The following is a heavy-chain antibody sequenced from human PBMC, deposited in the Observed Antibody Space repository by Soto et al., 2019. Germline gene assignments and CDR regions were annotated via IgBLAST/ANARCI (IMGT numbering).Heavy chain of an antibody. CDR2: IWSDGSQI. D-gene: IGHD3-3*01. CDR3: AKDGGTRMTMFGGLQPSPLDD. Sequence: QGQLVESGGGVAQPGRSLRLSCAGFASNFGSYSIHWARQAPGKGLEWVAVIWSDGSQIHYTDSVKGRFTVSRDNSKNIVFLQIDRLRIEDSAVYSCAKDGGTRMTMFGGLQPSPLDDWGQGTTVTVSS. V-gene: IGHV3-33*06. J-gene: IGHJ4*02. CDR1: ASNFGSYS.